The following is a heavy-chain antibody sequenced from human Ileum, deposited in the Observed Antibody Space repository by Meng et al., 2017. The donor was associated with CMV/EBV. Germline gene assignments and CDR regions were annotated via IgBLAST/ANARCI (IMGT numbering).Heavy chain of an antibody. J-gene: IGHJ4*02. D-gene: IGHD3-16*01. CDR3: ARGYANFFDF. CDR2: VSHDGKKV. Sequence: QVELVESGGGAVQPGRSLGLSCAASGFTFSDAAMDWVRQAPGKGLEWVATVSHDGKKVFYRDTVEGRFTVSRDNSKNTLYLQMNSLGLEDTAAYYCARGYANFFDFWGPGALVTVSS. CDR1: GFTFSDAA. V-gene: IGHV3-30*04.